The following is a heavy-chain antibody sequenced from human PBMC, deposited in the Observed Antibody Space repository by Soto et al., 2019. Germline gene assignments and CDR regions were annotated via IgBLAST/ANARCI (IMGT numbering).Heavy chain of an antibody. CDR2: ISGGSETT. V-gene: IGHV3-23*01. CDR1: GFTFKNQA. D-gene: IGHD6-13*01. CDR3: AEGGGGDSSTWGRKGDVT. Sequence: EVQLLESGGGLVQPGGSLRLSCAASGFTFKNQALSWVRQFPGGGLQWVSAISGGSETTNYADPVKGRFTFSRDNFKNEMFLKMHSLRVEDPAVYYCAEGGGGDSSTWGRKGDVTWGQGTLVTVSS. J-gene: IGHJ5*02.